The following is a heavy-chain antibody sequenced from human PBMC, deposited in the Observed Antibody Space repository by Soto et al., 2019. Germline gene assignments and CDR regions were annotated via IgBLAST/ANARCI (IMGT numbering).Heavy chain of an antibody. J-gene: IGHJ3*02. CDR3: ARDWPGIAVAGPDAFDI. V-gene: IGHV3-30-3*01. D-gene: IGHD6-19*01. CDR2: ISYDGSNK. CDR1: GFTFSSYA. Sequence: GGSLRLSCAASGFTFSSYAMHWVRQAPGKGLEWVAVISYDGSNKYYADSVKGRFTISSDNSKNTLYLQMNSLRAEDTAVYYCARDWPGIAVAGPDAFDIWGQGTMVTVSS.